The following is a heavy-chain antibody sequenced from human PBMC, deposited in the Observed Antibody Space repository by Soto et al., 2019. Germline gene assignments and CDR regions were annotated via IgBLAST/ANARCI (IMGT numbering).Heavy chain of an antibody. D-gene: IGHD3-3*01. V-gene: IGHV1-69*13. J-gene: IGHJ6*02. CDR2: IIPMFGTA. CDR1: GGTFSNYA. Sequence: VASVKVSCKAFGGTFSNYAFSWVRQAPGQGLEWMGGIIPMFGTANYAQNFQGRVTITADESTSTAYMELSSLRSEDTAVYYCARDQGIFGVVRSHYYHGMDVWGQGTTVTVS. CDR3: ARDQGIFGVVRSHYYHGMDV.